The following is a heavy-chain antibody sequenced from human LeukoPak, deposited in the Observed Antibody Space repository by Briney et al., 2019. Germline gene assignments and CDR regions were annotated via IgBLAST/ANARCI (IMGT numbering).Heavy chain of an antibody. J-gene: IGHJ6*03. D-gene: IGHD6-13*01. CDR1: GGSISSSSYY. Sequence: SETLSLTCTVSGGSISSSSYYWGWIRQPPGKGLEWIGNIYFSGSTFYNPSLKSRVTLSVDTSKNQFSLKLSSVTAADTAVYYCASDRAAAQHQKYYYYYMDVWGKGTTVTVSS. CDR3: ASDRAAAQHQKYYYYYMDV. CDR2: IYFSGST. V-gene: IGHV4-39*01.